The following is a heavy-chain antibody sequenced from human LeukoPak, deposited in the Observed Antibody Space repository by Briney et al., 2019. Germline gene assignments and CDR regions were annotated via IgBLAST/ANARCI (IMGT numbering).Heavy chain of an antibody. V-gene: IGHV1-46*01. CDR3: ARDRSGSRWRWFDH. CDR2: INPTGGSA. CDR1: GYTFTSYY. Sequence: GASVKVSCKASGYTFTSYYIHWVRQAPGQGLEWMGIINPTGGSASYAQKFQGRVSMTSDTSTSTLYLELSSLRSEDTAVYYCARDRSGSRWRWFDHWGQGTLVTVSS. D-gene: IGHD6-13*01. J-gene: IGHJ5*02.